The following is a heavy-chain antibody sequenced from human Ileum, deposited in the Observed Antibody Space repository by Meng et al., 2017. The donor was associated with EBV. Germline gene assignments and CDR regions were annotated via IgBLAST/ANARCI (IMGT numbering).Heavy chain of an antibody. CDR2: ISYDENIK. CDR3: TNLSF. J-gene: IGHJ4*02. Sequence: HVQLRGSGGGVVPPGRSLRVSCEASVFSFDTFDMHWARQAPGKGLEWVAVISYDENIKFYADSVKGRFTISRDNSKNTLYLQLNSLRPDDTAFYYCTNLSFWGQGTLVTVSS. V-gene: IGHV3-30*18. CDR1: VFSFDTFD. D-gene: IGHD2/OR15-2a*01.